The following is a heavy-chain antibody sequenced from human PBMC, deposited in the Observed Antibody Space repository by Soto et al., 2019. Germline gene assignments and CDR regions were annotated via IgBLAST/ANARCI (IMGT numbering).Heavy chain of an antibody. CDR3: ASVSYYYDSSGFRAEYFQH. V-gene: IGHV1-2*04. CDR2: INPNSGGT. D-gene: IGHD3-22*01. CDR1: GYTFTGYY. J-gene: IGHJ1*01. Sequence: QVQLVQSGAEVKKPGASVKVSCKASGYTFTGYYMHWVRQAPGQGLEWRGWINPNSGGTNYAQKFQGWVTKTRDTSISTAYMELSRLRSDDTAVYYCASVSYYYDSSGFRAEYFQHWGQGTLVTVFS.